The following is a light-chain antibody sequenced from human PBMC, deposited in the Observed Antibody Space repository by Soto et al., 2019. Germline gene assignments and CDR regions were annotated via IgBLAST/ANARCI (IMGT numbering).Light chain of an antibody. CDR1: QDISNY. CDR2: DAS. J-gene: IGKJ2*01. Sequence: DIQMTQSPSSLSASVGDRVTITCQASQDISNYLIWYQQKPGKPPKLLIYDASNLETGVPSRFSGSGSETDFTFTISGLQPEDIATYYCQQCDTLPYTFGQGTKLEIK. CDR3: QQCDTLPYT. V-gene: IGKV1-33*01.